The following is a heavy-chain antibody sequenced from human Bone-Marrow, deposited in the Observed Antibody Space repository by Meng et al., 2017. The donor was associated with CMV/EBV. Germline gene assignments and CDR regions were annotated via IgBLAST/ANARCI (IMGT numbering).Heavy chain of an antibody. CDR1: GFPFSNYW. CDR2: IKKDGSEK. CDR3: ARGTKAY. Sequence: GGSLRLSCAGSGFPFSNYWMTWVRQAPGKGLEWVANIKKDGSEKYYVEDVKGRFTISRDNAKNALYLQMNSLRAEDTAVYYCARGTKAYWGQGTLVTVSS. V-gene: IGHV3-7*01. D-gene: IGHD2-8*01. J-gene: IGHJ4*02.